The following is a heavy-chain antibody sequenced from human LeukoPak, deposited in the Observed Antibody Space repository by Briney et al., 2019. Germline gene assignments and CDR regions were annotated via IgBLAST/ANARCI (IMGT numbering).Heavy chain of an antibody. CDR3: ARRPALTHSHFDY. Sequence: SETLSLTCIVSGGSISTSAYYWGWIRQPPGEGLQWIGSIYYSGNTYYNSSLKSRVTISVDTSTSQFSLRLSSVTAADTAVYYCARRPALTHSHFDYRGQGTLVTVSS. V-gene: IGHV4-39*01. CDR1: GGSISTSAYY. CDR2: IYYSGNT. J-gene: IGHJ4*02.